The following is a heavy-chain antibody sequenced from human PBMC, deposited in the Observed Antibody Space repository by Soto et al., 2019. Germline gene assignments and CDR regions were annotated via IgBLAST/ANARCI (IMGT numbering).Heavy chain of an antibody. CDR3: AHRRPYSNSPASFFDY. CDR2: LYWDDDK. Sequence: QITLKESGPTLVKPTQTLTLTCTFSGFSLSTNGLDVAWIRQPPGKALEWLALLYWDDDKRYSPSLKSRLATTNGTSKNQVVLTMPNMDPLDTATYDCAHRRPYSNSPASFFDYWGPGTLVTVSS. J-gene: IGHJ4*02. D-gene: IGHD6-6*01. V-gene: IGHV2-5*02. CDR1: GFSLSTNGLD.